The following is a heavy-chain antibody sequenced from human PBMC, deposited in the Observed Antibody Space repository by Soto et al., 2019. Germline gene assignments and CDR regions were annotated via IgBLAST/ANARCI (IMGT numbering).Heavy chain of an antibody. CDR3: ARVAGDGWYEA. V-gene: IGHV4-30-2*01. J-gene: IGHJ5*02. CDR1: GGSITSGGYS. CDR2: IYHRGST. Sequence: QVQLQESGSGLVKPSQTLSLTCAVSGGSITSGGYSWSWIRQPPGKGLEWIGSIYHRGSTYYNPSLKSRVTISLDWSKNQFSLKVNSVTAADTAVYYCARVAGDGWYEAWGQGTLVTVSS.